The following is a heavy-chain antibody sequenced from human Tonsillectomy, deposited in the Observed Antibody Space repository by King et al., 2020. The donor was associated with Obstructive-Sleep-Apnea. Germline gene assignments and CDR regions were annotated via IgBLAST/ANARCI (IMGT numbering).Heavy chain of an antibody. Sequence: QLVQSGGGVVQPGRSLRLSCAASGFTFSSYGMHWVRQAPGKGLEWVAVISYDGSNKYYADSVKGRFTISRDNSENTLNLQMNSLRAEDTAVYYCAKERGYYDSSGYNYYFDYWGQGTLVTVSS. V-gene: IGHV3-30*18. CDR2: ISYDGSNK. J-gene: IGHJ4*02. CDR3: AKERGYYDSSGYNYYFDY. CDR1: GFTFSSYG. D-gene: IGHD3-22*01.